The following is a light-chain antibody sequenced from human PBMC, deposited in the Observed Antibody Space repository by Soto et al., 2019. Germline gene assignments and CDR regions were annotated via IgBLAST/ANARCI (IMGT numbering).Light chain of an antibody. J-gene: IGKJ2*01. CDR2: GAS. CDR3: QQYGSSPYT. Sequence: EIVLTQSPGTLPLSPGERATLSCRASQSVTSSYLAWYQQKPGQAPRLLIYGASTRPTGIPHRFSGSGSGTDFTLTISRLEPEDFAMYYCQQYGSSPYTFGQGTKLEI. V-gene: IGKV3-20*01. CDR1: QSVTSSY.